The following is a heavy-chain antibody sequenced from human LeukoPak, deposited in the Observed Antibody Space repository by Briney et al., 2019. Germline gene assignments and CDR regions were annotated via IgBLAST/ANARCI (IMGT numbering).Heavy chain of an antibody. CDR2: IIPIFGTA. CDR3: ARRASGATNYFDY. D-gene: IGHD1-26*01. J-gene: IGHJ4*02. V-gene: IGHV1-69*13. CDR1: GGTFSSYA. Sequence: GASVKVSCKASGGTFSSYAISWVRQAPGQGLEWMGGIIPIFGTANYAQKFQGRATITADESTSTAYMELSSLRSEDTAVYYCARRASGATNYFDYWGQGTLVTVSS.